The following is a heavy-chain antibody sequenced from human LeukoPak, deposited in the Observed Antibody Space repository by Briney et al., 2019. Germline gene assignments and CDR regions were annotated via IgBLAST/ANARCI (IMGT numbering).Heavy chain of an antibody. CDR1: GGSISSGDYS. CDR3: ARPYYYDSRIDP. D-gene: IGHD3-22*01. V-gene: IGHV4-30-4*01. CDR2: MYYSGST. Sequence: PSQTLSLTCTVSGGSISSGDYSWSWIRQPPGKGLEWIAYMYYSGSTYYNPSLKSRVTMSADTSKNQLSLKLSSVTAADTAVYYCARPYYYDSRIDPWGQGSLVTVSS. J-gene: IGHJ5*02.